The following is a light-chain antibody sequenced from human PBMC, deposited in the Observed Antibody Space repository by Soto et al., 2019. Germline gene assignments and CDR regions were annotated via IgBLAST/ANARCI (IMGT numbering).Light chain of an antibody. J-gene: IGKJ1*01. CDR1: QTVSSTY. CDR2: AAS. CDR3: QQYGTSPWT. V-gene: IGKV3-20*01. Sequence: EIVLTQSPGTLSLSPGETATLSCRASQTVSSTYLAWYQQKPAQAPRLLINAASSRATGIPDRFSGSGSGTDFTLTISRLEPEDFAVYFGQQYGTSPWTFGQGTKVEIK.